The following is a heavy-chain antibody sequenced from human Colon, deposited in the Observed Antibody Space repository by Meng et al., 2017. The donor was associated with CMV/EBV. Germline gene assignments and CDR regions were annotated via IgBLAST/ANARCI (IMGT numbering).Heavy chain of an antibody. Sequence: LSLTCAVYGGSFSGYYWSWIRQPPGKGLEWIGEINHSGSTNYNPSLKSRVTISVDTSKNQFSLKLSSVTAADTAVYYCARWYSSSRFDPWGQGTLVTV. V-gene: IGHV4-34*01. CDR3: ARWYSSSRFDP. CDR2: INHSGST. CDR1: GGSFSGYY. J-gene: IGHJ5*02. D-gene: IGHD6-13*01.